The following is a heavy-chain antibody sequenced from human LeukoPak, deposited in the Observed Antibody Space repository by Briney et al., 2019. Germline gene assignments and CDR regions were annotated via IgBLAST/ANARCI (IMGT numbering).Heavy chain of an antibody. CDR1: GGSFSGYY. Sequence: SETLSLTCAVYGGSFSGYYWSWIRQPPGKGLEWIGEINHSGSTNYNPSLKSRVTISVDTSKNQFSLKLSSVTAADTAAYYCARHGRGGYDFNSGYFDYWGQGTLVTVSS. D-gene: IGHD5-12*01. V-gene: IGHV4-34*01. J-gene: IGHJ4*02. CDR3: ARHGRGGYDFNSGYFDY. CDR2: INHSGST.